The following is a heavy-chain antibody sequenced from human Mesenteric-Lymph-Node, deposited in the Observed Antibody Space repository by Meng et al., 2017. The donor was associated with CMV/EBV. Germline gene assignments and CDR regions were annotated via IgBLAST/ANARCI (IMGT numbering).Heavy chain of an antibody. CDR2: INHSGGI. J-gene: IGHJ6*02. V-gene: IGHV4-34*01. D-gene: IGHD3-3*01. CDR1: GGSFSGYY. Sequence: SETLSLTCAVYGGSFSGYYWSWIRQPPGKGLEWIGEINHSGGINYNPSLKSRVTILVDPSKNQFSLRLSSVTAADTAVYYCARGPSAGDDFWSGYYTGPIYYGMDVWGQGTTVTVSS. CDR3: ARGPSAGDDFWSGYYTGPIYYGMDV.